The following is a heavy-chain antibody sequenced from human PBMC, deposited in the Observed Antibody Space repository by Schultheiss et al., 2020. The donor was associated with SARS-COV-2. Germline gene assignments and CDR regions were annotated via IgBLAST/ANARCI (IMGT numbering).Heavy chain of an antibody. D-gene: IGHD3-3*01. CDR3: ARVYYDFWSGYYPLYYYYMDV. Sequence: SETLSLTCAVYGGSFSGYYWSWIRQPPGKGLEWIGYIYYSGSTNYNPSLKSRVTISVDTSKNQFSLKLSSVTAAYTAVYYCARVYYDFWSGYYPLYYYYMDVWGKGTTVTVSS. CDR1: GGSFSGYY. CDR2: IYYSGST. J-gene: IGHJ6*03. V-gene: IGHV4-59*08.